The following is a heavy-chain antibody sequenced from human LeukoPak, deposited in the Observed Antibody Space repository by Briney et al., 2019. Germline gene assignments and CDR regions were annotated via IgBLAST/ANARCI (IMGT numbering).Heavy chain of an antibody. V-gene: IGHV4-34*01. CDR1: GGSFSGYY. D-gene: IGHD3-22*01. CDR3: ARWHYYDSSATGDY. Sequence: SETLSLTCAVYGGSFSGYYWSWIRQPPGKGLEWIGGINHSGSTNYNPSLKSRVTISVDTSKNQFSLKLSSVTAADTAVYYCARWHYYDSSATGDYWGQGTLVTVSS. CDR2: INHSGST. J-gene: IGHJ4*02.